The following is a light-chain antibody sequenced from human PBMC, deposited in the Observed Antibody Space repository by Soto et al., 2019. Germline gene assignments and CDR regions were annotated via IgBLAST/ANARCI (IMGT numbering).Light chain of an antibody. J-gene: IGLJ1*01. CDR2: EVT. CDR3: SSYTSSSTRV. CDR1: SSDFGGYNY. Sequence: QSALTQPRSVSGSPGQSVTISCTGTSSDFGGYNYVSWYQHHPGKAPKLMIYEVTNRPSGISNRFSGSKSGNTASPTISGLQAEDEADYYCSSYTSSSTRVFGTGTKVTVL. V-gene: IGLV2-14*01.